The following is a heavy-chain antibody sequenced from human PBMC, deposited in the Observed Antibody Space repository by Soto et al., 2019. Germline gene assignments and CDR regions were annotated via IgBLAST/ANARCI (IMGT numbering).Heavy chain of an antibody. J-gene: IGHJ3*02. CDR2: ISYDGSNK. CDR1: GFTFSSYG. CDR3: AKVPNDADAFDI. Sequence: GGSLRLSCAASGFTFSSYGMHWVRQAPGKGLEWVAVISYDGSNKYYADSVKGRFTISRDNSKNTLYLQMNSLRAEDTAVYYCAKVPNDADAFDIWGQGTMVTVSS. D-gene: IGHD1-1*01. V-gene: IGHV3-30*18.